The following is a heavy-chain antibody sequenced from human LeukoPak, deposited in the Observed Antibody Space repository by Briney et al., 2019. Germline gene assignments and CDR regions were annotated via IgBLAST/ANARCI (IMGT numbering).Heavy chain of an antibody. Sequence: SEALSLTCTVSGGSISTYYWSWIRQPPGKGLEWIAYIYYSGNTNYNPSLKSRVSISLDTSRNQFSLKLSSVTAADTAVYYCARYRVGATTYYYYGMDVWGQGTTVTVSS. CDR3: ARYRVGATTYYYYGMDV. V-gene: IGHV4-59*12. CDR1: GGSISTYY. J-gene: IGHJ6*02. CDR2: IYYSGNT. D-gene: IGHD1-26*01.